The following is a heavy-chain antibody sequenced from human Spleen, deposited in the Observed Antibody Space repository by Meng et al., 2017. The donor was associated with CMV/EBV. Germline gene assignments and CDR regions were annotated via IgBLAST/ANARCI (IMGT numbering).Heavy chain of an antibody. Sequence: LSCAASGFIFSDFAMHWVRQAPGKGLEWVSIITHDGSDTYYADSVKGRFTISRDNSNNTLSLQMNSLRPDDTAVFYCTRGYSNGLDNWGQGTLVTVSS. V-gene: IGHV3-30*04. CDR3: TRGYSNGLDN. J-gene: IGHJ4*02. D-gene: IGHD4-11*01. CDR2: ITHDGSDT. CDR1: GFIFSDFA.